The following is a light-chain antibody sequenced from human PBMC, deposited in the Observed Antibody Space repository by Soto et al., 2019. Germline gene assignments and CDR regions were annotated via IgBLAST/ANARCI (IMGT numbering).Light chain of an antibody. Sequence: QSVLTQPPSASGTPGQRVTISCSGSTSNIGSNLVNWYQQLPGTAPKLLTHSNYKRPSGVPDRFSGSKSGTSASLAISGLQSEDEADYYCAAWDDSLNVVVFGGGTKVTVL. CDR1: TSNIGSNL. V-gene: IGLV1-44*01. J-gene: IGLJ2*01. CDR2: SNY. CDR3: AAWDDSLNVVV.